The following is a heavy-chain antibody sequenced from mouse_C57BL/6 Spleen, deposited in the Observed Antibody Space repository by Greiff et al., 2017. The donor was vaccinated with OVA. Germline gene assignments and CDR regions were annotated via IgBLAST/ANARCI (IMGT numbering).Heavy chain of an antibody. CDR3: ARDDYYGSVDV. J-gene: IGHJ1*03. CDR1: GFTFSDFY. V-gene: IGHV7-1*01. Sequence: EVKLMESGGGLVQSGRSLRLSCATSGFTFSDFYMEWVRQAPGKGLEWIAASRNKANDYTAEYSASVKGRFIVSRDTSQSILYLQMNALRAEDTAIYYCARDDYYGSVDVWGTGTTVTVSS. CDR2: SRNKANDYTA. D-gene: IGHD1-1*01.